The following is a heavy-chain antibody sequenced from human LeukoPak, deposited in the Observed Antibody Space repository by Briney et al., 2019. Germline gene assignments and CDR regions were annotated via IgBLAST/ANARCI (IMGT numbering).Heavy chain of an antibody. CDR2: IYYSGST. Sequence: SETLSVTCTVSGGSISSYYWSWIRQPPGKGVEWIGYIYYSGSTNYNPSLKSRVTISVDTSKNQFSLKLSSVTAADTAVYYCARVAGGYYYYYMDVWGKGTTVTVSS. D-gene: IGHD6-19*01. CDR1: GGSISSYY. J-gene: IGHJ6*03. CDR3: ARVAGGYYYYYMDV. V-gene: IGHV4-59*01.